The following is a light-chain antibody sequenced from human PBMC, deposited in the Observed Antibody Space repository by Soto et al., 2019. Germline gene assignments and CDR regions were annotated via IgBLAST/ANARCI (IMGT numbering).Light chain of an antibody. CDR3: QQYGFT. Sequence: DLQMTQSPSTLSASVGDRVTITCRASQSISSWLAWYQQKPGKAPKLLIYKASSLESGVPSRFSGSGSGTEFTLTISSLQPDDFATYYCQQYGFTFGPGTKVDIK. CDR1: QSISSW. J-gene: IGKJ3*01. CDR2: KAS. V-gene: IGKV1-5*03.